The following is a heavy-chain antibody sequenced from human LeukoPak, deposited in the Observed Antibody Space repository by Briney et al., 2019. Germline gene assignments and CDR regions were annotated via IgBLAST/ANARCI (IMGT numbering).Heavy chain of an antibody. CDR2: INGEGSDI. V-gene: IGHV3-7*01. D-gene: IGHD3-10*01. Sequence: PGGSLRLSCAASGFTFSNSWMTWVRQVPGKGLEWVATINGEGSDIYYVHPVKGRFIISRDNAKNTLYLQTNSIRAEDTALYYCAKDVLRGGGGLFDYWGQGTLVTVSS. CDR3: AKDVLRGGGGLFDY. CDR1: GFTFSNSW. J-gene: IGHJ4*02.